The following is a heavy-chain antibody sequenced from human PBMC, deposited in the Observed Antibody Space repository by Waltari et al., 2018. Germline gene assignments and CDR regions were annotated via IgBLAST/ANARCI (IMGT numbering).Heavy chain of an antibody. CDR3: ARDRGIGLFLDS. J-gene: IGHJ1*01. V-gene: IGHV4-4*02. CDR2: IHRSGRS. D-gene: IGHD3-9*01. Sequence: QLQLQESGPGLVKPSGTLSLTCTVFGDSMNSNSWWSWVRQSPEKGLEWVGQIHRSGRSNYNLSLESRVTISLDSSNNQFYLRLTSTTAADTAVYYCARDRGIGLFLDSWGQGTLVTVSP. CDR1: GDSMNSNSW.